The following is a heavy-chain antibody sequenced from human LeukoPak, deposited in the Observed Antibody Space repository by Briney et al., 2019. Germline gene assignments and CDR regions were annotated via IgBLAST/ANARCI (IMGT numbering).Heavy chain of an antibody. CDR3: ARDEVGGPLKY. J-gene: IGHJ4*02. D-gene: IGHD1-26*01. CDR2: IREDGKKE. V-gene: IGHV3-7*01. CDR1: GFTFSYYA. Sequence: GGSLRLSCAASGFTFSYYAMHWVRQAPGKGLEWVANIREDGKKENYVDSVRGRFTISRDNAKNSLYLQMNSLRAEDTAVYYCARDEVGGPLKYWGQGILVTVSS.